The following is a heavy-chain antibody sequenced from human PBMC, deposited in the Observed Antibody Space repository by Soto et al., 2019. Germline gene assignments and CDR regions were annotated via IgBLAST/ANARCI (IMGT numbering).Heavy chain of an antibody. D-gene: IGHD3-22*01. CDR2: IYYSGST. Sequence: SETLFLTFTVSGGSISRYYWSWIRQPPGKGLEWIGYIYYSGSTNYNPSLKSRVTISVDTSKNQFSLKLSSVTAADTAVYYCARDSGLYYYDSSGIRDNRFDPWGQGTLVTVDS. V-gene: IGHV4-59*01. J-gene: IGHJ5*02. CDR3: ARDSGLYYYDSSGIRDNRFDP. CDR1: GGSISRYY.